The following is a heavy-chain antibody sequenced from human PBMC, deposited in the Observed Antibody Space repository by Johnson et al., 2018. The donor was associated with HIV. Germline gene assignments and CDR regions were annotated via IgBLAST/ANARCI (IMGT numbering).Heavy chain of an antibody. CDR2: VNWNGGST. CDR1: GFIFDHYG. J-gene: IGHJ3*02. V-gene: IGHV3-20*04. CDR3: ASQVRGLRLGVDAFDI. Sequence: VQLVESGGGVERPGGSLRLSCVGSGFIFDHYGMSWVRQVPGKGLEWVSGVNWNGGSTGYADSVKGRFTISRDNSKNTLYLQMNKLRAEDTAVYFCASQVRGLRLGVDAFDIWGQGTMVTVSS. D-gene: IGHD3-16*01.